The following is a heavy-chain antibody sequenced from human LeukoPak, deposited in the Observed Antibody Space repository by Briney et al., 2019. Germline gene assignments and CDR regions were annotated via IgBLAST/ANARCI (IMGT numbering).Heavy chain of an antibody. CDR1: GGTFSSYA. Sequence: ASVKVSCKASGGTFSSYAISWVRQAPGQGLEWMGRIIPILGIANYAQKFQGRVTITADKSTSTAYMELSSLRSEDTAVYYCARSSTKWELGGLGYWGQGTLVTVSS. J-gene: IGHJ4*02. CDR2: IIPILGIA. D-gene: IGHD1-26*01. CDR3: ARSSTKWELGGLGY. V-gene: IGHV1-69*04.